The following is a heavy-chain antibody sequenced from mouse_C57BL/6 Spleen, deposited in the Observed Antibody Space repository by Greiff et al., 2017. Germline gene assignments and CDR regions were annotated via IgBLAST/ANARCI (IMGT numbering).Heavy chain of an antibody. CDR3: ARIYYDYGGFDY. J-gene: IGHJ2*01. CDR2: IYPGDGDT. Sequence: QVQLQQPGAELVKPGASVKISCKASGYAFRSYWMNWVKPRPGKGLWWIGQIYPGDGDTNYNGKFKGKATLTADKSSSTAYMQLSSLTSEDSAVYFCARIYYDYGGFDYWGQGTTLTVSS. V-gene: IGHV1-80*01. D-gene: IGHD2-4*01. CDR1: GYAFRSYW.